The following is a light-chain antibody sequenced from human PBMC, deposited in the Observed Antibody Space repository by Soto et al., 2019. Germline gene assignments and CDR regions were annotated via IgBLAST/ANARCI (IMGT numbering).Light chain of an antibody. V-gene: IGKV3-20*01. CDR2: STS. CDR1: QTVSSNS. CDR3: QQYDTSPLT. Sequence: EIVLTQSPGTLSLSPGERATLSCRASQTVSSNSLAWYKQKDGQAPRVLIYSTSTRATGIPDRFSGSGSGTDFIFTISRLEPEDFAVYYCQQYDTSPLTFGGGTKVDIK. J-gene: IGKJ4*01.